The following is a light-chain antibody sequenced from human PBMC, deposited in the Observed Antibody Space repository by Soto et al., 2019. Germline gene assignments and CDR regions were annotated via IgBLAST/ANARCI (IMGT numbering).Light chain of an antibody. Sequence: DIQMTQSPTSLSASLGDRVTITCRASQSISSFLNWYQQKPGKAPKLLIYAASSLQSGVPSRFSGSGSGTEFTLTISSLQPDDFATYYCQQYNSYSRETFGQVAKVAIK. J-gene: IGKJ1*01. V-gene: IGKV1-39*01. CDR1: QSISSF. CDR3: QQYNSYSRET. CDR2: AAS.